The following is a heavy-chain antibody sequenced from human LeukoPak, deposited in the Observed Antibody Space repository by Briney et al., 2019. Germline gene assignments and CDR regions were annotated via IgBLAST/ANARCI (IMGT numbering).Heavy chain of an antibody. Sequence: GGSLRLSCAASGFAFRSYGMTWVRQAPGKGLEWVSAISDDASKTYYADSVRGRFAISRDNSGNKLYLQMDSLTAEDTAVYYCARDSTYSSGSRFYDRFDYWGQGTLVTVSS. CDR2: ISDDASKT. D-gene: IGHD2-2*01. J-gene: IGHJ4*02. CDR3: ARDSTYSSGSRFYDRFDY. CDR1: GFAFRSYG. V-gene: IGHV3-23*01.